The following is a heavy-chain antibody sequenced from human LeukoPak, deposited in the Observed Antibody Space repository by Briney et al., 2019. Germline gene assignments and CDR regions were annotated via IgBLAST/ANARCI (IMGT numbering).Heavy chain of an antibody. Sequence: GGSLRLSCAASGFTFSNYAMTWVRQAPGKGLEWVSAIGGSGESTYYTDSVKGRFTISRDNSKNTLYLQMNSLRAEDTALYYCAKDISVPFTFDYWGQGTLVTVSS. CDR1: GFTFSNYA. CDR3: AKDISVPFTFDY. V-gene: IGHV3-23*01. J-gene: IGHJ4*02. CDR2: IGGSGEST.